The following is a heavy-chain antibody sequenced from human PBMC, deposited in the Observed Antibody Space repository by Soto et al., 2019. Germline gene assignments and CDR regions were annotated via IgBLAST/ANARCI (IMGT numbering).Heavy chain of an antibody. CDR3: ARVKVVVRGVVMGIFDY. J-gene: IGHJ4*02. V-gene: IGHV4-30-2*01. CDR2: IYHSGST. CDR1: VGSISSGGYS. D-gene: IGHD3-10*01. Sequence: TLSLPCAVSVGSISSGGYSWICIRQPPGKGLEWIGYIYHSGSTYYNPSLKSRVTISVDRSKNQFSLKLSSVTAADTAVYYCARVKVVVRGVVMGIFDYWGQGTLVTVSS.